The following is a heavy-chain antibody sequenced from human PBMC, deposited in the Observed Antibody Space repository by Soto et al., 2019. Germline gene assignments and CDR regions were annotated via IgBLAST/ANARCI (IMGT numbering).Heavy chain of an antibody. V-gene: IGHV4-31*03. J-gene: IGHJ5*02. CDR3: ARAGGDCSGGSCYSVNWFDP. CDR1: GGSISSGGYY. CDR2: IYYSGST. D-gene: IGHD2-15*01. Sequence: QVQLQESGPGLVKPSQTLSLTCTVSGGSISSGGYYWSWIRQHPGKGLEWIGYIYYSGSTYYNPSRKSRVTISVDTSKNQFSLKLSSVTAADTAVYYCARAGGDCSGGSCYSVNWFDPWGQGTLVTVSS.